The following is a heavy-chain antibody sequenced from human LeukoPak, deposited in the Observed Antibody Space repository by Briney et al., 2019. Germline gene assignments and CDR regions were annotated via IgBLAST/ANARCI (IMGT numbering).Heavy chain of an antibody. CDR1: GFTFSSYE. J-gene: IGHJ4*02. CDR2: ISSSGTTI. D-gene: IGHD1-26*01. V-gene: IGHV3-48*03. CDR3: ARGASGSYYGGPFDY. Sequence: GGSLRLSCAASGFTFSSYEMNWVRQAPGKGLECVSYISSSGTTIYYADSVKGRFTISRDNAKNSLYLQMNSLRAEDTAVYYCARGASGSYYGGPFDYWGQGTLVTVSS.